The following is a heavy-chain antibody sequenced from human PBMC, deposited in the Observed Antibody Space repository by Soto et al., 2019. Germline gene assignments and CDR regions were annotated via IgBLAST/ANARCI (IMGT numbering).Heavy chain of an antibody. J-gene: IGHJ4*02. Sequence: LSLSCAASGFTFKNYAMHWVRQVPGKGLEWVAGISFDGSTAYHADSLKGRFTCSRDNSKNTVSLQMNSLRTEDTAVYYCARDRDSYDGLTAFYSPAFDYWGQGALVTVSS. V-gene: IGHV3-30-3*01. CDR3: ARDRDSYDGLTAFYSPAFDY. CDR1: GFTFKNYA. D-gene: IGHD3-9*01. CDR2: ISFDGSTA.